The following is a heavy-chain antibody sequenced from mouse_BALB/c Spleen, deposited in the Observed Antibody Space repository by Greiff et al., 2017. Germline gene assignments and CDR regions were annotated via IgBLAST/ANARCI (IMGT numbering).Heavy chain of an antibody. CDR3: TIRYRYDVDY. J-gene: IGHJ2*01. D-gene: IGHD2-14*01. CDR2: INPSNGGT. V-gene: IGHV1S16*01. CDR1: GYTFISYY. Sequence: QVQLQQSGAELVKPGASVKLSCKASGYTFISYYMYWVKQRPGQGLEWIGEINPSNGGTNYNEKFKRKATLTVDKSSSTAYMQLSSLTSEDSAVYYCTIRYRYDVDYWGQGTTLTVSS.